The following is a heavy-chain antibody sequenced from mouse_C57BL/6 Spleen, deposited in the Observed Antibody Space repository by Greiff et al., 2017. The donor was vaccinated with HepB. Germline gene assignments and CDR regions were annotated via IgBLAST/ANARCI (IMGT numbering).Heavy chain of an antibody. CDR3: ARLPYYYGSSDPYFDY. D-gene: IGHD1-1*01. V-gene: IGHV1-52*01. CDR2: IDPSDSET. CDR1: GYTFTSYW. J-gene: IGHJ2*01. Sequence: VQLQQPGAELVRPGSSVKLSCKASGYTFTSYWMHWVKQRPIQGLEWIGNIDPSDSETHYNQKFKDKATLTVDKSSSTAYMQLSSLTSEDSAVYYCARLPYYYGSSDPYFDYWGQGTTLTVSS.